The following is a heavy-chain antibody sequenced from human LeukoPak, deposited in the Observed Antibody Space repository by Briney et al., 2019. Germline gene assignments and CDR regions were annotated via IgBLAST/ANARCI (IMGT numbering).Heavy chain of an antibody. D-gene: IGHD2-2*01. CDR3: MRDDCSSSSCPFDF. CDR2: ISSNGNYI. J-gene: IGHJ4*02. CDR1: GFTFSLYT. V-gene: IGHV3-21*01. Sequence: GGSLRLSCAASGFTFSLYTMNWVRQAPGKGLEWVSSISSNGNYIHYADSVKGRFTISRDNAKTSVYLEMNSLRAEDTGLYFCMRDDCSSSSCPFDFWGQGVLLTVSS.